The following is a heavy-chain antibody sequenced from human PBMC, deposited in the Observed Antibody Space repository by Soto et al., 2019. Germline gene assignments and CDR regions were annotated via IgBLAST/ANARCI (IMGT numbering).Heavy chain of an antibody. Sequence: QITLKESGPTLVKPTQTLTLTCTFSGFALSTHGVGVGWIRQPPGKALEWLAIFFWDGDTRYSLSLKSRLTITKDTSRDQVVLTMTNMDPVDTATYYCARSRATWVNAFDIWGQGTMVTVSS. CDR1: GFALSTHGVG. J-gene: IGHJ3*02. D-gene: IGHD1-26*01. CDR2: FFWDGDT. V-gene: IGHV2-5*02. CDR3: ARSRATWVNAFDI.